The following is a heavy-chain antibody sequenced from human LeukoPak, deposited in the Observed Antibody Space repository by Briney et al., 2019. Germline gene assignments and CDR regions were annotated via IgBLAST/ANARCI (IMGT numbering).Heavy chain of an antibody. CDR1: GFTFSIYA. J-gene: IGHJ4*02. V-gene: IGHV3-30*04. D-gene: IGHD2-2*01. CDR3: ARDGGSSTSWYSY. CDR2: ISYDGSNK. Sequence: GGSLRLSCAASGFTFSIYAMHWVRQAPGKGLEWVAFISYDGSNKYYADSVKGPFTISRDNSKNTLYLQMKSLRAEDTAVYYCARDGGSSTSWYSYWGQGTLVTVSS.